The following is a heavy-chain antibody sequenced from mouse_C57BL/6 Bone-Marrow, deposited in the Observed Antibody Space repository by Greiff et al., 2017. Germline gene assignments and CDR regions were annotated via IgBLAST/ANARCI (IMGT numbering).Heavy chain of an antibody. J-gene: IGHJ3*01. CDR1: GYTFTSYW. D-gene: IGHD2-4*01. CDR3: ERGRHYDEEFAY. V-gene: IGHV1-59*01. CDR2: IDPSDSYT. Sequence: QVQLQQPGAELVRPGTSVTLSCTASGYTFTSYWMHWVKQRPGQGLEWIGVIDPSDSYTNYYHKFTGKATLTVDTSSSTAYMPLSSLTSEDSAVYYCERGRHYDEEFAYWGQGTLVNVPA.